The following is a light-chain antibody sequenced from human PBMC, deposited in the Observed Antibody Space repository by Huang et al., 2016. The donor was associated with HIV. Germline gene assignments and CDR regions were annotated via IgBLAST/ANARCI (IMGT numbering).Light chain of an antibody. V-gene: IGKV4-1*01. Sequence: DIVMTQSPDSLAVSLGERDTINCKSSQNVLSNFNNKNYVAWYQKKPGQPPKLLIYWASTREAEVPDRFSGSGSGTDFTLTISSLQAADVAVYYCQQYYTIPYTFGQGTKVEIK. J-gene: IGKJ2*01. CDR1: QNVLSNFNNKNY. CDR2: WAS. CDR3: QQYYTIPYT.